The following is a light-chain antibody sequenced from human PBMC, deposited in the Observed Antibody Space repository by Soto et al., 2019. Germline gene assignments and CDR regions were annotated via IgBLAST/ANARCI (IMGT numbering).Light chain of an antibody. Sequence: QAVVTQPPSASGTPGQRVTISCSGSNSNIGSNTVNWYQQLPGTAPKLLIYYDDLLPSGVSDRFSGSKSGTSASLAIAGLQSEDEADYYCAAWDDSLNDYVFGTGTKVDRP. CDR1: NSNIGSNT. J-gene: IGLJ1*01. CDR2: YDD. V-gene: IGLV1-44*01. CDR3: AAWDDSLNDYV.